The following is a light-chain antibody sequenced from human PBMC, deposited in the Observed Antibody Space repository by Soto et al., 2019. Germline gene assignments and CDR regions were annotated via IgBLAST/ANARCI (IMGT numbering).Light chain of an antibody. Sequence: DIQLTQSPSFLSASVGDRVTITCRASQGISSYLAWYQQKPGKAPKLLIYAASTLQSGVPSRFSGSGSGTEFTLTISSLQPEDFATYYRQQLIGYPFTFGPGTKVDIK. J-gene: IGKJ3*01. CDR2: AAS. CDR3: QQLIGYPFT. V-gene: IGKV1-9*01. CDR1: QGISSY.